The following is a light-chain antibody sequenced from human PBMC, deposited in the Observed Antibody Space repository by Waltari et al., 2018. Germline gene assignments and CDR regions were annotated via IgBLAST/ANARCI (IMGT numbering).Light chain of an antibody. V-gene: IGKV1-33*01. Sequence: DIQMTQAPSCLSASVGDRVTITCQASQYITNYLNWYQQKPVKAPKLLIYDASNLETGVPSRFSGSGSGTDFTFTISNLQPEDIATYYCQQYDNVPRTFGQGTKLEI. CDR3: QQYDNVPRT. CDR1: QYITNY. J-gene: IGKJ2*01. CDR2: DAS.